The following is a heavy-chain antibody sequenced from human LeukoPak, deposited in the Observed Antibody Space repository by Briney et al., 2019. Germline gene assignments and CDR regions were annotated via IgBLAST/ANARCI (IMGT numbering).Heavy chain of an antibody. V-gene: IGHV1-2*02. CDR3: SRDSHYVWGSYRFKYYFDY. D-gene: IGHD3-16*02. Sequence: ASVKVSCKASGYTFTGYYMHWVRQAPGQGLEWMGWINPNSTGTNYAQKFQGRVTMTRDTSISTAHMELSSLRSDDTAVYYCSRDSHYVWGSYRFKYYFDYWGQGTLVTVSS. J-gene: IGHJ4*02. CDR2: INPNSTGT. CDR1: GYTFTGYY.